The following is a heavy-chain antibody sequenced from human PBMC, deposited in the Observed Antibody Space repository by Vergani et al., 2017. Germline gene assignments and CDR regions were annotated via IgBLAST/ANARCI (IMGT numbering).Heavy chain of an antibody. CDR3: AREISVTPDY. CDR2: INSDGSST. CDR1: GFTFSSYW. J-gene: IGHJ4*02. Sequence: EVQLLESGGGLVQPGGSLRLSCAASGFTFSSYWMDWVRQAPGKGLVWVSRINSDGSSTGYADSVKGRFTISGDNAKNTLYLQMSSLRAEDTSGYYWAREISVTPDYWGQGTLVSVSS. D-gene: IGHD4-17*01. V-gene: IGHV3-74*01.